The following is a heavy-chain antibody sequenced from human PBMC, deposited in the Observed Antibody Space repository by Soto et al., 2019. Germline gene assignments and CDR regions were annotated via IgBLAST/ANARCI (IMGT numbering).Heavy chain of an antibody. J-gene: IGHJ5*02. CDR3: ARELRGFDP. D-gene: IGHD1-7*01. CDR1: GYSFISYD. CDR2: MNPNSGST. Sequence: QVQLVQSGAEVKKPGASVKVSCKASGYSFISYDIDWVRQATGQGLEWMGWMNPNSGSTGYAQKFQGRVTMTRNTSINTAYMELSSLRSADTAVYYCARELRGFDPWGQGTLVTVSS. V-gene: IGHV1-8*01.